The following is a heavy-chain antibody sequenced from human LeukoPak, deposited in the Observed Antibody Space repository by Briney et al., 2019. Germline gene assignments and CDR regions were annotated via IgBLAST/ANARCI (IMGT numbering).Heavy chain of an antibody. Sequence: PSETLSLTCAVSGCSISSGYYWGLSRQPPGKGLEWIGSIYHSGSTYYSPSLKRRVTISVVTSKNHFSLKLSSVTAADTAVYYCARGGRGAPTDYWGQGTLVTVSS. CDR1: GCSISSGYY. J-gene: IGHJ4*02. CDR2: IYHSGST. D-gene: IGHD1-26*01. CDR3: ARGGRGAPTDY. V-gene: IGHV4-38-2*01.